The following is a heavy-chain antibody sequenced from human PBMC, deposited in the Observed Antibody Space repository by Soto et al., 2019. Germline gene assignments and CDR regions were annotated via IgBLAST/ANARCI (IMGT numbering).Heavy chain of an antibody. V-gene: IGHV1-69*02. CDR2: IIPILGIA. Sequence: QVQLVQSGAEVKKPGSSVKVSCKASGGTFSSYTISWVRQAPGQGLEWMGRIIPILGIANYAQKFQGRVTITADKSTSTAYMELSSLRSEDTAVHYCAGERGGSGISFDPWGQGTLVTVSS. CDR1: GGTFSSYT. J-gene: IGHJ5*02. D-gene: IGHD3-10*01. CDR3: AGERGGSGISFDP.